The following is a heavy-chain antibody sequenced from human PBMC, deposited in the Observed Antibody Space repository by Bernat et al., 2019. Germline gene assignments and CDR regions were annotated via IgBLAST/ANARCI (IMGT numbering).Heavy chain of an antibody. CDR3: ARVRSYYRRGNAFDI. V-gene: IGHV3-53*02. CDR2: IYSGGST. D-gene: IGHD3-10*01. J-gene: IGHJ3*02. Sequence: EVQLVETGGGLIQPGGSLRLSCAASGFTVSSNYMSWVRQAPGKGLEWVSAIYSGGSTYYADSVKGRFTISRDNSENTLYLQMNSLRVEDTAVYYCARVRSYYRRGNAFDIWGQGTMVTVSS. CDR1: GFTVSSNY.